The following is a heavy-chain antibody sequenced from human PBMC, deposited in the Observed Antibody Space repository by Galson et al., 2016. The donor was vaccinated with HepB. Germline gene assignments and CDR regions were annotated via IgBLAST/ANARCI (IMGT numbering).Heavy chain of an antibody. Sequence: SVKVSCKASGYSFTSNGLNWVRQAPGQGLEWMGWINTNTGNPTYAQGFTGRFVFSLDTSVSTAYLQISSLKAEDTAVYYCARVLVAVAGIGIDYWGQGTLVTVSS. J-gene: IGHJ4*02. CDR2: INTNTGNP. CDR1: GYSFTSNG. CDR3: ARVLVAVAGIGIDY. D-gene: IGHD6-19*01. V-gene: IGHV7-4-1*02.